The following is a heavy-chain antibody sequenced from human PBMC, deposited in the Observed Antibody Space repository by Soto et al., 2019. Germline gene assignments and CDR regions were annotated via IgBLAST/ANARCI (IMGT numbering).Heavy chain of an antibody. CDR2: TGRSLYPI. V-gene: IGHV3-11*01. CDR3: ARDNRSFWNGYYSRYDYYGMDV. J-gene: IGHJ6*02. Sequence: HVQLVESGGGLVEPGGSLRLSCAASGFSFSDYYVNWIRQAPGKGLEWISYTGRSLYPIYYADSVKGRFSISRDSAKNSVVLQMNSLRFEATAFYYCARDNRSFWNGYYSRYDYYGMDVWGRGTTVIVSS. CDR1: GFSFSDYY. D-gene: IGHD3-3*01.